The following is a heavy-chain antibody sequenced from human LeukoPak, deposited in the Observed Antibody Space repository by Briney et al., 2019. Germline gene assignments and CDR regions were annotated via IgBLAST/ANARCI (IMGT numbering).Heavy chain of an antibody. CDR2: IYYSGST. CDR3: ARYCSGSYSFGMDV. V-gene: IGHV4-59*08. D-gene: IGHD3-10*01. Sequence: SSETLSLTCTVSGGSISSYYWSWIRQPPGKGLEWIGYIYYSGSTNYNPSLKSRVTISVDTSKNQFSLKLSSVTAADTAVYYCARYCSGSYSFGMDVWGQGTTVTVSS. J-gene: IGHJ6*02. CDR1: GGSISSYY.